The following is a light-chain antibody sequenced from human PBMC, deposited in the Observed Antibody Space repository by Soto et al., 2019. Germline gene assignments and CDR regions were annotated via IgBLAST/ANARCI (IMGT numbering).Light chain of an antibody. J-gene: IGKJ2*01. CDR2: DAS. CDR1: QSISSR. V-gene: IGKV1-5*01. CDR3: QQYNSYSPLT. Sequence: DIQMTQSPSTLSASVGERVTLTCRASQSISSRLAWYQQKPGKAPKLLIYDASSLESGVPSRFSGSGSGTEFTLTISSLQSDDFATYYCQQYNSYSPLTFGQGTKLEIK.